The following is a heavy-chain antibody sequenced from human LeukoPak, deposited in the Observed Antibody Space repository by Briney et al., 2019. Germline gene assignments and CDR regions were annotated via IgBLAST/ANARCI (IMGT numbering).Heavy chain of an antibody. Sequence: SETLSLTYTVSGGSISSGDYYWSWIRQPPGKGLEWIGYIYYSGSTYYNPSLKSRVTISVDTSKNQFSLKLSSVTAADTAVYYCARSITMVRGVILDYWGQGTLVTVSS. D-gene: IGHD3-10*01. CDR2: IYYSGST. V-gene: IGHV4-30-4*08. CDR3: ARSITMVRGVILDY. CDR1: GGSISSGDYY. J-gene: IGHJ4*02.